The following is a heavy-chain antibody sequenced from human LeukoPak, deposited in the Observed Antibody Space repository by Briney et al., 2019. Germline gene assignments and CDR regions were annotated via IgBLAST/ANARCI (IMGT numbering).Heavy chain of an antibody. CDR2: IDWDDDK. CDR3: ARTRRTYYDILTGPHYAFDI. CDR1: GFSLSTSGMC. V-gene: IGHV2-70*11. J-gene: IGHJ3*02. D-gene: IGHD3-9*01. Sequence: SGPALVKPTQTLTLTCTFSGFSLSTSGMCVSWIRQPPGKALEWLARIDWDDDKYYSTSLKTRLTISKDTSKNQVVLTMTNMDPVDTATYYCARTRRTYYDILTGPHYAFDIWGQGTMVTVSS.